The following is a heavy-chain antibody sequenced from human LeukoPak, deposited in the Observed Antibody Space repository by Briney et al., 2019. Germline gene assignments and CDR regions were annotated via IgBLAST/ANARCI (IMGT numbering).Heavy chain of an antibody. Sequence: PGGSLRLSCAASGFTFYTYGMHWARQAPGKGLEYVSGIGPDGSTTYYANSVKGRFTISRDNAKYMLYLQMDSLTPDDLAVYYCARGAQLTDYWGQGTLVTVSS. D-gene: IGHD6-13*01. CDR3: ARGAQLTDY. J-gene: IGHJ4*02. CDR2: IGPDGSTT. V-gene: IGHV3-64*01. CDR1: GFTFYTYG.